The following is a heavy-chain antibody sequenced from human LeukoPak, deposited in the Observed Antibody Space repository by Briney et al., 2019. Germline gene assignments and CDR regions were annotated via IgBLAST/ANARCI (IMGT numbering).Heavy chain of an antibody. CDR2: IIPIFGTA. D-gene: IGHD5-18*01. Sequence: SVKVSCRASGGTFSSYAISWVRQAPGQGLEWMGGIIPIFGTANYAQKFQGRVTITTDESTSTAYMELSSLRSEDTAVYYCASREDVDTAMVWRYWGQGTLVTVSS. V-gene: IGHV1-69*05. CDR3: ASREDVDTAMVWRY. J-gene: IGHJ4*02. CDR1: GGTFSSYA.